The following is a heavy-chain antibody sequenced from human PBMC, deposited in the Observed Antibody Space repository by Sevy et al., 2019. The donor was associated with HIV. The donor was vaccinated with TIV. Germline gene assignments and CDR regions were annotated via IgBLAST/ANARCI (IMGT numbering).Heavy chain of an antibody. CDR1: GYTFTSYG. CDR3: ARGSGYNSSWYNDYFDY. V-gene: IGHV1-18*04. J-gene: IGHJ4*02. D-gene: IGHD6-13*01. CDR2: ISAYNGNT. Sequence: ASVKLSCKASGYTFTSYGISWVRQAPGQGLEWMGWISAYNGNTNYAQKLQGRVTMTTDTSTSTAYMELRSLRSDDTAVYYCARGSGYNSSWYNDYFDYWGQGTLVTVSS.